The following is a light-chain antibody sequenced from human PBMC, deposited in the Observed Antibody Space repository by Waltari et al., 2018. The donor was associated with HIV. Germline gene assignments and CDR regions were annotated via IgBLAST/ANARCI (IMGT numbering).Light chain of an antibody. J-gene: IGLJ1*01. CDR1: RFPLGRNS. Sequence: QSVLTQPPSVSATPGQRVAMSCSATRFPLGRNSVSWYQLIPGQVPHLLFYDIFFGPSGFPELFSASKFVFFACLFFSWLLSEYEGEYFCATCYIVSSCFVFGGGTSLTVL. CDR2: DIF. CDR3: ATCYIVSSCFV. V-gene: IGLV1-51*01.